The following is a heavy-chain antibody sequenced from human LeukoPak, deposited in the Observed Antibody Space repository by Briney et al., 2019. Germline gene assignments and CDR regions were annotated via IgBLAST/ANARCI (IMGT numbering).Heavy chain of an antibody. CDR1: GFTFSNYV. CDR3: AKDRVSSVTTNYFDY. V-gene: IGHV3-23*01. J-gene: IGHJ4*02. D-gene: IGHD4-17*01. CDR2: ISGSGGTT. Sequence: GGSLRLSCVAAGFTFSNYVVSWVRQTPGKGLEWVSSISGSGGTTYYADSVKGRFTISRDNSRNTLYLQMNSLRAEDTAVYYCAKDRVSSVTTNYFDYWGQGTLVTVSS.